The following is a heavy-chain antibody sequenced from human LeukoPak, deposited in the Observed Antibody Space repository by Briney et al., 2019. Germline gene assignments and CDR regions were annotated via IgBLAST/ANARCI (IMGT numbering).Heavy chain of an antibody. CDR3: ARGDDAYYYDSSGYP. Sequence: ASVKVSCKASGYTFTGYYMHWVRQAPGQGLEWMGWINPNSGGTNYAQKFQGRVTMTRDTSISTAYMELSRLRSDDTAVYYCARGDDAYYYDSSGYPWGQRTLVTVSS. CDR2: INPNSGGT. D-gene: IGHD3-22*01. V-gene: IGHV1-2*02. CDR1: GYTFTGYY. J-gene: IGHJ5*02.